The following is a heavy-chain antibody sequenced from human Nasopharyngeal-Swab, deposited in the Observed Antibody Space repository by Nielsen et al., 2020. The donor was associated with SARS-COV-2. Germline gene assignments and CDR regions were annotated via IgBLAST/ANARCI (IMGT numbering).Heavy chain of an antibody. Sequence: VRQMPGKGLEWMGIIYSGDSDTRYSPSFQGQVTISADKSISTAYLQWSSLKASDTAMYYCARPVDTAMVTLGYWGQGTLVTVSS. J-gene: IGHJ4*02. V-gene: IGHV5-51*01. D-gene: IGHD5-18*01. CDR2: IYSGDSDT. CDR3: ARPVDTAMVTLGY.